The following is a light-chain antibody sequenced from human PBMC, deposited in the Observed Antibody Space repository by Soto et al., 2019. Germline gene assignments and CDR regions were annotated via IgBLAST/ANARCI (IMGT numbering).Light chain of an antibody. V-gene: IGKV1-8*01. Sequence: AIRMTQSPSSFSASTVERVSITCRATQDIGTYLAWYQQIPGKAPKLLIYDASTLQTGVPSRFSGSGSGTEFTLTISSLQSEDFAVYYCQQYHNWWTFGQGTKVDIK. J-gene: IGKJ1*01. CDR1: QDIGTY. CDR3: QQYHNWWT. CDR2: DAS.